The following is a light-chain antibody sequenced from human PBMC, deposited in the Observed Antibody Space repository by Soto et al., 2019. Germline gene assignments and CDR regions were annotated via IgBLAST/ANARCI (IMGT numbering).Light chain of an antibody. CDR1: QNIDNW. V-gene: IGKV1-12*01. Sequence: DIQMTQSPSSVSASVGDRVTITCRASQNIDNWLAWYQHKPGKAPHLLIYSASTLQSGVPSRFSGSGSGTDFTLTISSPQPEDFATYYCQQCNSFPITFGQGTRLEI. J-gene: IGKJ5*01. CDR3: QQCNSFPIT. CDR2: SAS.